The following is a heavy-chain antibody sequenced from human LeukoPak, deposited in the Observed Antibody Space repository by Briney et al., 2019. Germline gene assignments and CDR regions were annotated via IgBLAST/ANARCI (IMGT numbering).Heavy chain of an antibody. Sequence: GGSLRLSCAASGFTFSNYGIHWVRQAPGKGLEWVAVFSYDGSNKYYADSVKGRFTISRDNSKNALYLQMNSLRAEDTAVYYCAKGRARFGEFDYWGQGTLVTVSS. V-gene: IGHV3-30*18. D-gene: IGHD3-10*01. CDR2: FSYDGSNK. CDR1: GFTFSNYG. J-gene: IGHJ4*02. CDR3: AKGRARFGEFDY.